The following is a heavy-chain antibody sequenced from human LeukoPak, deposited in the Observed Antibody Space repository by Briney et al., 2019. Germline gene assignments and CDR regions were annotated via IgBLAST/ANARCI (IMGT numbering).Heavy chain of an antibody. V-gene: IGHV4-34*01. CDR1: GGSIRSYS. D-gene: IGHD3-3*01. Sequence: SETLSLTCTVSGGSIRSYSWSWIRQPPGKGLEWIGEINHSGSTNYNPSLKSRVIISVDTSKNQFSLKLSSVTAADTAVYYCARGSGRITIFGVVTRYGAFDIWGQGTMVTVSS. CDR3: ARGSGRITIFGVVTRYGAFDI. J-gene: IGHJ3*02. CDR2: INHSGST.